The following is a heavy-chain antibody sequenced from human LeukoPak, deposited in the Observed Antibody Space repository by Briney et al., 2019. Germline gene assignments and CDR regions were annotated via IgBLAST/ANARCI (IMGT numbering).Heavy chain of an antibody. CDR1: GFTFSSYA. D-gene: IGHD1-1*01. V-gene: IGHV3-23*01. CDR2: IRGSGGST. J-gene: IGHJ4*02. Sequence: GGSLRLSCAASGFTFSSYAMSWVRQAPGKGLEWVSAIRGSGGSTYYADSVKGRFTISRDNSKNTLYLQMNSLRAEDTAVYYCAKKRDGALTTTGYFDYWGQGTLVTVSS. CDR3: AKKRDGALTTTGYFDY.